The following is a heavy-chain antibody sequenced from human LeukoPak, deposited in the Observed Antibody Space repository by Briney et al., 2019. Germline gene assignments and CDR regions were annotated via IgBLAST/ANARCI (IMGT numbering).Heavy chain of an antibody. CDR3: AKAPFGELWYFDY. CDR2: ISGSGSST. Sequence: SGGSLRLSCAASGFTFSSYAMSWVRQAPGKGLEWVSAISGSGSSTYYADSVKGRFTISRDNSKNTLYLQMNSLRAEDTAVYYCAKAPFGELWYFDYWGQGTLVTVSS. J-gene: IGHJ4*02. V-gene: IGHV3-23*01. CDR1: GFTFSSYA. D-gene: IGHD3-10*01.